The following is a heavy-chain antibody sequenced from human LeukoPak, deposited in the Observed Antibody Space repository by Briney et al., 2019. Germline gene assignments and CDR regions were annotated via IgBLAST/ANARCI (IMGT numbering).Heavy chain of an antibody. J-gene: IGHJ6*02. D-gene: IGHD2-15*01. Sequence: PGRSLRLSCAASGFTFSSYGMHWVRQAPGKGLEWVAVISYDGSNKYYADSVKGRFTISRDNSKNTLYLQMNSLRAEDTAVYYCARGLIVVVVAAATPYARDYYYGMDVWGQGTTVTVSS. CDR1: GFTFSSYG. CDR2: ISYDGSNK. CDR3: ARGLIVVVVAAATPYARDYYYGMDV. V-gene: IGHV3-30*03.